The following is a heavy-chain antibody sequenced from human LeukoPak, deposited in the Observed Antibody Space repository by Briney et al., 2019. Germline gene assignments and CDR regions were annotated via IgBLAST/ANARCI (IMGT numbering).Heavy chain of an antibody. Sequence: PGGSLRLSCAASGFTFSSFWMTWVRQAPGKGLEWVANIKQDGSEKFYVDSVRGRFTISRDNAKNSLSLQMNSLRAEDTGIYYCSRSSVAVAWNWGQGTLVSVSS. CDR3: SRSSVAVAWN. V-gene: IGHV3-7*01. J-gene: IGHJ4*02. D-gene: IGHD6-19*01. CDR2: IKQDGSEK. CDR1: GFTFSSFW.